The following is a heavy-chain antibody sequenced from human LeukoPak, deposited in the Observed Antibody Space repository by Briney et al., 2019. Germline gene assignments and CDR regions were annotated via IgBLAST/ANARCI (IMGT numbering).Heavy chain of an antibody. D-gene: IGHD3-9*01. CDR1: GGSFSGYN. V-gene: IGHV4-34*01. Sequence: SETLSLTCAVYGGSFSGYNWSWIRQPPGKGLEWIGEINHSGSTNYNPSLKSRVTISVDTSKNQFSLKLSSVTAADTAVYYCARGAHYYDILTGYPRPQYYFDYWGQGTLVTVSS. J-gene: IGHJ4*02. CDR3: ARGAHYYDILTGYPRPQYYFDY. CDR2: INHSGST.